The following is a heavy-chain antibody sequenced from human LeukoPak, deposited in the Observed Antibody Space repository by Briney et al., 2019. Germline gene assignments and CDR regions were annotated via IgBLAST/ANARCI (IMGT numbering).Heavy chain of an antibody. D-gene: IGHD6-19*01. J-gene: IGHJ6*02. V-gene: IGHV3-21*01. Sequence: GGSLRLSCAASGFTFSSYWMSWVRQAPGKGLEWVSSISSSSSYIYYADSVKGRFTISRDNAKNSLYLQMNSLRAEDTAVYYCARDSSGWYTYYYYGMDVWGQGTTVTVSS. CDR3: ARDSSGWYTYYYYGMDV. CDR2: ISSSSSYI. CDR1: GFTFSSYW.